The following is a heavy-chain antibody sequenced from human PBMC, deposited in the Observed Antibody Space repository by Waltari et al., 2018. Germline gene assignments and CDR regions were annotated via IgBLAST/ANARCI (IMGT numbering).Heavy chain of an antibody. J-gene: IGHJ5*02. CDR1: GGSISSTNYY. V-gene: IGHV4-39*01. CDR2: FAYSGKT. D-gene: IGHD2-21*02. Sequence: QLRLQESGPGLVKPSDTLSLTCTVSGGSISSTNYYWGGIRPPPGKGLEGIGSFAYSGKTYTNPSRKMQVTMSADTSRNQFSLKLSSVTAADTAVYYCARHQDGVVVSATWFDPWGQGTLVTVSS. CDR3: ARHQDGVVVSATWFDP.